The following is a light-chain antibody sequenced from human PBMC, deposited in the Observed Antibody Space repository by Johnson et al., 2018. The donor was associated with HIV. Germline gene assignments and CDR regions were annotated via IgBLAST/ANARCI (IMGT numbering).Light chain of an antibody. CDR2: ENN. CDR1: SSTVGNNF. V-gene: IGLV1-51*02. J-gene: IGLJ1*01. Sequence: QSVLTQPPSVSAAPGQKVTISCSGSSSTVGNNFVSWYQVLPGTAPKLLIYENNKRPSGIPDRFSGSKSGTSATLGITGLQTGDEADYYCGTWHTSLSGGGVFGTGTKVTVL. CDR3: GTWHTSLSGGGV.